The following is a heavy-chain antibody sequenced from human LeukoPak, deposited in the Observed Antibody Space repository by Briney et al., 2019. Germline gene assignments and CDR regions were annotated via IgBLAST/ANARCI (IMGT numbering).Heavy chain of an antibody. V-gene: IGHV1-69*02. CDR1: GGTFSSYT. CDR2: IIPILGIA. D-gene: IGHD2-2*01. CDR3: ASPRALYCSSTSCQTANGAFDI. Sequence: SVKVSCKASGGTFSSYTISWVRQAPGQGLEWMGRIIPILGIANYAQKFQSRDTITADKSTSTAYMELSSLRSEDTAVYYCASPRALYCSSTSCQTANGAFDIWGQGTMVTVSS. J-gene: IGHJ3*02.